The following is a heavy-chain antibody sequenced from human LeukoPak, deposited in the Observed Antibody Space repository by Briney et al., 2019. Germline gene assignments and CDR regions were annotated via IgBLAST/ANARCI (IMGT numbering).Heavy chain of an antibody. V-gene: IGHV3-23*01. J-gene: IGHJ4*02. CDR3: AKWGDYDVLTGYYDSDY. CDR2: ISGRDDST. Sequence: GASLRLSCAASGFSFSNYAMSWVRQVPGKGLEWVSAISGRDDSTYYADSVKGRFTTSRDTSKNTLYLQMNSPRAEDTAVYYCAKWGDYDVLTGYYDSDYWGQGTLVTVSS. CDR1: GFSFSNYA. D-gene: IGHD3-9*01.